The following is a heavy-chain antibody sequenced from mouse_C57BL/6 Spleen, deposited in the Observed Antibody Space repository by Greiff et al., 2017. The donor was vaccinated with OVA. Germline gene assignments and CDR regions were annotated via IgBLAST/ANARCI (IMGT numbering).Heavy chain of an antibody. CDR2: ISYDGSN. Sequence: EVQLKESGPGLVKPSQSLSLTCSVTGYSITSGYYWNWIRQFPGNKLEWMGYISYDGSNNYNPSLKNRISITRDTSKNQFFLKLNSVTTEDTATYYCASLYDGYKAFAYWGQGTLVTVSA. CDR3: ASLYDGYKAFAY. V-gene: IGHV3-6*01. J-gene: IGHJ3*01. D-gene: IGHD2-3*01. CDR1: GYSITSGYY.